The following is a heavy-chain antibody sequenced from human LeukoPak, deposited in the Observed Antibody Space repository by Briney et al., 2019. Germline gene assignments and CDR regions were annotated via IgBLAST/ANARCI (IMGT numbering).Heavy chain of an antibody. V-gene: IGHV3-21*01. J-gene: IGHJ4*02. D-gene: IGHD6-19*01. Sequence: GGSLRLSSAASGFTFSSYNMHWDRQAPGKGLEWVSSISSSSSYIYYADSVKGRFTISRDNAKNSLYLQMNSLRAEDTAVYYCARFPNTVAGIDYWGQRTLVTVSS. CDR3: ARFPNTVAGIDY. CDR1: GFTFSSYN. CDR2: ISSSSSYI.